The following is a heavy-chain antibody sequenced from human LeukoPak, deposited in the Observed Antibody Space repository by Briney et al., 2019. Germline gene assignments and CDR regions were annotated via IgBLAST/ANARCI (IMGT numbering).Heavy chain of an antibody. V-gene: IGHV3-21*01. D-gene: IGHD2-2*01. Sequence: GSLRLSCAASGFTFSSYSMNWVRQAPGKGLEWVSSISSSSSYIYYADSVKGRFTISRDNSKNTLYLQMNSLRAEDTAVYYCAKDERSAMTNYAFDIWGQGTMVTVSS. CDR2: ISSSSSYI. J-gene: IGHJ3*02. CDR1: GFTFSSYS. CDR3: AKDERSAMTNYAFDI.